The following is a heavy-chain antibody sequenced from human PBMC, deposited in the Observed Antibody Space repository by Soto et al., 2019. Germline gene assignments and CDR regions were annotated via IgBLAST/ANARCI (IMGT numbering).Heavy chain of an antibody. Sequence: QVQLVESGGGVFQPGRSLRLSCAASGFTFSSYVMYWVRQAPGKGLEWVAVISYDGNNKYYADSVKGRFTISRDNSKNTLYLQMNSLRAEDTAVYYCARAGCDGGSCYTLVGLRYGMDVWGQGTTVTVSS. CDR1: GFTFSSYV. CDR2: ISYDGNNK. D-gene: IGHD2-15*01. J-gene: IGHJ6*02. CDR3: ARAGCDGGSCYTLVGLRYGMDV. V-gene: IGHV3-30-3*01.